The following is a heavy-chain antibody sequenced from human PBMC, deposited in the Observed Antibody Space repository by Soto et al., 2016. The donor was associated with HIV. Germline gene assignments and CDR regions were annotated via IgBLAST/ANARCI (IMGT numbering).Heavy chain of an antibody. J-gene: IGHJ5*02. D-gene: IGHD6-13*01. V-gene: IGHV1-46*03. CDR2: INPSGGST. Sequence: QVQLVQSGAEVKKPGASVKVSCKASGYTFTSYYMHWVRQAPGQGLEWMGIINPSGGSTSYAQKFQGRVTMTRDTSTSTVYMELSSLRSEDTAVYYCAIYSSSKVGWFDPWGQGTLVTVSS. CDR1: GYTFTSYY. CDR3: AIYSSSKVGWFDP.